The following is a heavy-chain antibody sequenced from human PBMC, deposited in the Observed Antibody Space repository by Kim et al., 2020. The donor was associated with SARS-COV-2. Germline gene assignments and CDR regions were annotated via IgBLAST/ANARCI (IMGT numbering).Heavy chain of an antibody. Sequence: SVKVSCKASGDTFSSYAISWVRQAPGQGLEWMGGIIPIFGAANYAQKFQGRVTITADESTSTAYMELSSLRSEDTAVYYCARGSTSLPFVGEDPHLFDFWGQGTLVTVSS. V-gene: IGHV1-69*13. CDR3: ARGSTSLPFVGEDPHLFDF. CDR1: GDTFSSYA. D-gene: IGHD3-16*01. CDR2: IIPIFGAA. J-gene: IGHJ4*02.